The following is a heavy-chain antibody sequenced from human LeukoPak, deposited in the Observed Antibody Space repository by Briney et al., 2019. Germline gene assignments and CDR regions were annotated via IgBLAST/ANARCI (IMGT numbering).Heavy chain of an antibody. D-gene: IGHD4-23*01. CDR3: AKDIFDYGGEGDAFDI. CDR1: GFTFSRYG. J-gene: IGHJ3*02. CDR2: ISGSGGST. V-gene: IGHV3-23*01. Sequence: GGSLRLSCAASGFTFSRYGMSWVRQAPGKGLEGVSVISGSGGSTYYADSVKGRFTISRDNSKNTLYLQMNSLRAEDTAVYYCAKDIFDYGGEGDAFDIWGQGTTVTVSS.